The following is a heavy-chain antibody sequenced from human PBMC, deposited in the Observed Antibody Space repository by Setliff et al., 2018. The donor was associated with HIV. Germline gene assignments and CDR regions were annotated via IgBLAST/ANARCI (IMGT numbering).Heavy chain of an antibody. CDR1: GGSFSGYY. Sequence: PSETLSLTCAVYGGSFSGYYWSWIRQPPGKGLEWIGEINHNGSTNYNPSLKSRVIISVDTSKNQFSLKLTSVTAADTAVYFCARRYRIAARPKWFDPWGQGTLVTVSS. V-gene: IGHV4-34*01. D-gene: IGHD6-6*01. CDR3: ARRYRIAARPKWFDP. J-gene: IGHJ5*02. CDR2: INHNGST.